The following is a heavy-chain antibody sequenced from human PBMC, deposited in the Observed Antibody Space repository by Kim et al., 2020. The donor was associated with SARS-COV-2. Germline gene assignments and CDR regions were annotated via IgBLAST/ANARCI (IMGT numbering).Heavy chain of an antibody. CDR1: GGSISSSSYY. CDR3: ARLFGTAARRFDY. D-gene: IGHD6-6*01. CDR2: IYYSGST. V-gene: IGHV4-39*01. Sequence: SETLSLTCTVSGGSISSSSYYWGWIRQPPGKGLEWIGSIYYSGSTYYNPSLKSRVTISVDTSKNQFSLKLSSVTAADTAVYYCARLFGTAARRFDYWGQGTLVTVSS. J-gene: IGHJ4*02.